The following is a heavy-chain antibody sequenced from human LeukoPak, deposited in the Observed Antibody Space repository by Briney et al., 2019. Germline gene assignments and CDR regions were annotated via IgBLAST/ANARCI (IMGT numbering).Heavy chain of an antibody. D-gene: IGHD3-3*01. CDR1: GFTFSSYW. J-gene: IGHJ6*02. CDR3: ARDRRFLAYYGMDV. Sequence: PGGSLRLSCAASGFTFSSYWMSWVRQAPGKGLEWVANIKQDGSEKYYVDSVKGRFTISRDNAKNSLYLQMNSLRAEDTAAYYCARDRRFLAYYGMDVWGQGTTVTVSS. CDR2: IKQDGSEK. V-gene: IGHV3-7*01.